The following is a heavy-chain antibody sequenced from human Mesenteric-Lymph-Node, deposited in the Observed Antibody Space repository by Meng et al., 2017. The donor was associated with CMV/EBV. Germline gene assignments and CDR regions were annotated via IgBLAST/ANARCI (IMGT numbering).Heavy chain of an antibody. CDR2: ISDYNGNT. CDR3: ARDEGYCGGDCYDAFDI. V-gene: IGHV1-18*01. Sequence: YTFTRCGISWVRQAPGQGLEWMGWISDYNGNTNYAQKLQGRVTMTTDTSTSTAYMELRSLRSDDTAVYYCARDEGYCGGDCYDAFDIWGQGTMVTVSS. J-gene: IGHJ3*02. D-gene: IGHD2-21*01. CDR1: YTFTRCG.